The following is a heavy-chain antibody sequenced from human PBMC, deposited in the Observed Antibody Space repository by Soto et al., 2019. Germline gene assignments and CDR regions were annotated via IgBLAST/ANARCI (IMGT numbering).Heavy chain of an antibody. V-gene: IGHV3-33*01. Sequence: QVQLVESGGGVVQPGRSLRLSCAASGFTFSSYGMHWVRQAPGKGLEWVAVIWYDGSNKYYADSVKGRFTISRDNSKNTLYLQMNSLRAEDTAVYYCARAPEAGLVIAVDYWGQGTLVTVSS. D-gene: IGHD3-9*01. CDR2: IWYDGSNK. J-gene: IGHJ4*02. CDR1: GFTFSSYG. CDR3: ARAPEAGLVIAVDY.